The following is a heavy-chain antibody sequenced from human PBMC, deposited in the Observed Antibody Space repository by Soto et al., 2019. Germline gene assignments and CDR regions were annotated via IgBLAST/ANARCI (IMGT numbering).Heavy chain of an antibody. V-gene: IGHV4-30-4*01. J-gene: IGHJ4*02. CDR2: IYYSGST. D-gene: IGHD2-8*01. Sequence: SETLSLTCTVSGGSISSGDYYWSWIRQPPGKGLEWIGYIYYSGSTYYNPSLKSRVTISVDTSKNQFSLKLSSVTAADTAVYYCARVPFKYCTNGVCYGGYYFDYWGQGTLVTV. CDR3: ARVPFKYCTNGVCYGGYYFDY. CDR1: GGSISSGDYY.